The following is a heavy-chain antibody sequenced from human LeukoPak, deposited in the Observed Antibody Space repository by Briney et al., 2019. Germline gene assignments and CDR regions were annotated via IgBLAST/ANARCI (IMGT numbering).Heavy chain of an antibody. V-gene: IGHV3-7*03. D-gene: IGHD3-16*01. CDR2: INHNGNVN. CDR1: GFTFSSYW. CDR3: ARGGGLDV. Sequence: GGSLRLSCAASGFTFSSYWMNWDRQAPGKGLEWVASINHNGNVNYYVDSVKGRFTISRDNAKNSLYLQMSNLRAEDTAVCFCARGGGLDVWGQGATVTVFS. J-gene: IGHJ6*02.